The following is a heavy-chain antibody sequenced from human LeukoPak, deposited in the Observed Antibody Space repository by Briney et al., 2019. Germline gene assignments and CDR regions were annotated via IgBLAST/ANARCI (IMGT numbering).Heavy chain of an antibody. D-gene: IGHD2-15*01. CDR3: ARVRRYCSGGSCYQNFDY. J-gene: IGHJ4*02. Sequence: ASVKVSCKASGYTFTSYYMHWVRQALGQGLEWMGIINPSGGSTSYAQKFQGRVTMTRDTSTSTVYMELSSLGSEDTAVYYCARVRRYCSGGSCYQNFDYWGQGTLVTVSS. CDR2: INPSGGST. V-gene: IGHV1-46*01. CDR1: GYTFTSYY.